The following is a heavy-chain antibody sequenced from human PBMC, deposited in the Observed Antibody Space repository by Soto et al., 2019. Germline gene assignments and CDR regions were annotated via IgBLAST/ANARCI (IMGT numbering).Heavy chain of an antibody. V-gene: IGHV2-70*13. J-gene: IGHJ6*02. D-gene: IGHD1-20*01. CDR1: GFSLTSPGMC. Sequence: SGPTLVNPTETLTLTCTFSGFSLTSPGMCVSWIRQPPGKALEWLALIERDDDDKYYSTSLKTRLTISKDTRKNQVVLTMANMDPADTGTYYCARSIKGPRRFNGMDVWGQGTTVTVSS. CDR3: ARSIKGPRRFNGMDV. CDR2: IERDDDDK.